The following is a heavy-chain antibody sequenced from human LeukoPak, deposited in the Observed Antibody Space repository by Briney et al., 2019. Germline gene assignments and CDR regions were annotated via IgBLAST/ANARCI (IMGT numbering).Heavy chain of an antibody. CDR2: INPNSGGT. D-gene: IGHD6-13*01. CDR1: GYTFTGYY. V-gene: IGHV1-2*02. J-gene: IGHJ4*02. Sequence: ASVKVSCKASGYTFTGYYMHWVRQAPGQGLEWMGWINPNSGGTNYAQKFQGRVTMTRDTSISTAYMELSRLRSDDTAVYYCARGLEQQLVLASLDYWGQGTLVTVSP. CDR3: ARGLEQQLVLASLDY.